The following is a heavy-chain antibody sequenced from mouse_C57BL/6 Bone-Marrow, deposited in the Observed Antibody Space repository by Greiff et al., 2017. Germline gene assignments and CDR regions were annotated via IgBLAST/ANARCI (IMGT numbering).Heavy chain of an antibody. CDR2: IYPGNSDT. CDR1: GYTFTSYW. CDR3: TRSYYGRPWFAY. V-gene: IGHV1-5*01. J-gene: IGHJ3*01. Sequence: EVQLQQSGTVLARPGASVKMSCKTSGYTFTSYWMHWVKQRPGQGLEWIGAIYPGNSDTSYNQQFKGKAKLTAVTSASTAYMELSSLTNEDSAVYYCTRSYYGRPWFAYWGQGTLVTVSA. D-gene: IGHD1-1*01.